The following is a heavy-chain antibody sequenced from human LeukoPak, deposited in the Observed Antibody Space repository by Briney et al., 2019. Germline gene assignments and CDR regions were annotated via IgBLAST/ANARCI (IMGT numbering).Heavy chain of an antibody. CDR1: GYTFTGYY. Sequence: ASVKVSCKASGYTFTGYYMHWVRQAPGQGLEWMGWINPNSGGTNYAQKFQGRVTMTRDTSISIAYMELSRLRSDDTAVYYCARGYLVRGVLPFDYWGQGTLVTVSS. CDR3: ARGYLVRGVLPFDY. D-gene: IGHD3-10*01. V-gene: IGHV1-2*02. CDR2: INPNSGGT. J-gene: IGHJ4*02.